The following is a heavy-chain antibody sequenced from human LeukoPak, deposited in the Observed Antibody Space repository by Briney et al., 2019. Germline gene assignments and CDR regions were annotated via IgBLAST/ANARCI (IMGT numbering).Heavy chain of an antibody. V-gene: IGHV3-23*01. Sequence: GGSLRLSCAASGFTFSNYAMSWVRQAPGKGLEWVSAISGSGDNTYYADSVKGRFTVSRDNSKNTLYVQMNSLRAEDTAVYYCARGPLPDYWGQGTLVTVSS. CDR2: ISGSGDNT. CDR1: GFTFSNYA. J-gene: IGHJ4*02. CDR3: ARGPLPDY.